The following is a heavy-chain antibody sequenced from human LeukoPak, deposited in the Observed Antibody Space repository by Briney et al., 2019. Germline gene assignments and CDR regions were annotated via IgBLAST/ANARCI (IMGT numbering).Heavy chain of an antibody. J-gene: IGHJ4*02. CDR3: AKVARTIYNYFDY. Sequence: PGGSLRLSCAASGFTVSSNYMSWVRQAPGKGLEWLSVIYSGGSTYYADSVKGRFTISRDNSKNTLYLQMNSLRAEDTAVYYCAKVARTIYNYFDYWGQGTLVTVSS. CDR1: GFTVSSNY. V-gene: IGHV3-66*02. D-gene: IGHD4/OR15-4a*01. CDR2: IYSGGST.